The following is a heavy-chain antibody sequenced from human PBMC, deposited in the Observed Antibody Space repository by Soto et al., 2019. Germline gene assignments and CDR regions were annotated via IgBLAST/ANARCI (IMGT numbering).Heavy chain of an antibody. CDR3: ARVLAALDY. CDR1: GYTFISYG. V-gene: IGHV1-18*01. CDR2: ISAYNGNT. D-gene: IGHD6-6*01. Sequence: ASVKVSCKASGYTFISYGISWVRQAPGQVLECMVWISAYNGNTNYXXKLQGRVXXTTDTSTSIAXMGLRXLRSDDTAVYYCARVLAALDYWRQGTLVTVSS. J-gene: IGHJ4*02.